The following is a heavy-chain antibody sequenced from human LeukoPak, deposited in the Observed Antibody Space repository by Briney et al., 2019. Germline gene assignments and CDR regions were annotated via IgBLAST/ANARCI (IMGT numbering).Heavy chain of an antibody. CDR1: GSSISGFY. Sequence: SSETLSLTCTVSGSSISGFYWSWIRQPPGKGLEWIGYIYYSGSTNYNPSLKSRVTISVDTSKNQFSLKLRSLTAADTAVYYCARHVGYGNNWFDPWGQGTLVTVSS. D-gene: IGHD5-18*01. V-gene: IGHV4-59*08. CDR2: IYYSGST. CDR3: ARHVGYGNNWFDP. J-gene: IGHJ5*02.